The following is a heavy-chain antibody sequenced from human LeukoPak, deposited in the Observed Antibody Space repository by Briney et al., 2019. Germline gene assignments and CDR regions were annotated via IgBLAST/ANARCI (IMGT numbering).Heavy chain of an antibody. D-gene: IGHD1-26*01. CDR1: GGTFSRYA. CDR2: IIPIFGTA. J-gene: IGHJ4*02. Sequence: ASVMVSCKASGGTFSRYAISRVRQAPGQGLDWMGGIIPIFGTANYAHKFQGRVTITADESTSTAYMELSSLRSEDTAVYHCARGGSGSYYSAIFDYWGQGTLVTVSS. V-gene: IGHV1-69*13. CDR3: ARGGSGSYYSAIFDY.